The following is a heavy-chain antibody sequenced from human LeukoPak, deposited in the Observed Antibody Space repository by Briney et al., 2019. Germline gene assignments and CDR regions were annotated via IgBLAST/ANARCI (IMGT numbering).Heavy chain of an antibody. J-gene: IGHJ4*02. CDR2: INHSGST. V-gene: IGHV4-34*01. Sequence: SETLSLTCAVYGGSFSGYYWSWIRQPSGKGLEWIGEINHSGSTNYNPSLKSRVTISVDTSKNQFSLKLSSVTAADTAVYYCARASGYSYGYGSFDYWGQGTLVTVSS. CDR3: ARASGYSYGYGSFDY. D-gene: IGHD5-18*01. CDR1: GGSFSGYY.